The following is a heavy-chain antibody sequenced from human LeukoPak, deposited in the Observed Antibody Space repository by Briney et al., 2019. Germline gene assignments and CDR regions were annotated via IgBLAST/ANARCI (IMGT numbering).Heavy chain of an antibody. V-gene: IGHV1-18*01. Sequence: ASVKVSCKASGYTFTSYGISWVRQAPGLGLEWMGWISAYNGNTNYAQKLQGRVTMTTDTSTSTAYMELRSLRSDDTAVYYCARGDYYYDSSTFDYWGQGTLVTVSS. D-gene: IGHD3-22*01. CDR1: GYTFTSYG. J-gene: IGHJ4*02. CDR3: ARGDYYYDSSTFDY. CDR2: ISAYNGNT.